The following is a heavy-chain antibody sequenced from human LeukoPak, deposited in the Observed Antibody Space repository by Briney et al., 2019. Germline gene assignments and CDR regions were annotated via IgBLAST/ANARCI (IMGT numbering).Heavy chain of an antibody. V-gene: IGHV3-48*01. J-gene: IGHJ3*02. D-gene: IGHD5-24*01. CDR1: GFTFSSYS. Sequence: GGSLRLSCAASGFTFSSYSMNWVRQAPGKGLEWVSYISSSSSTIYYADSVKGRFTISRDNAKNSLYLQMNSLRSDDTAVYYCASGGFLQWPTPKEDAFDIWGQGTMVTVSS. CDR2: ISSSSSTI. CDR3: ASGGFLQWPTPKEDAFDI.